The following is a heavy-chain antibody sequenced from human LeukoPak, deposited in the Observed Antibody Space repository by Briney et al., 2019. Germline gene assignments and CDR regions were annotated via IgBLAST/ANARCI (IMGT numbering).Heavy chain of an antibody. CDR3: ARGSSSSWYYYYYYMDV. J-gene: IGHJ6*03. Sequence: HPGGSLRLSCAASGFTFSSYGMHWVRQAPGKGLEYVSAISSNGGSTYYANSVKGRFTISRDNSKNTLYLQMGSLRAEDMAVYYCARGSSSSWYYYYYYMDVWGKGTTVTISS. V-gene: IGHV3-64*01. D-gene: IGHD6-13*01. CDR1: GFTFSSYG. CDR2: ISSNGGST.